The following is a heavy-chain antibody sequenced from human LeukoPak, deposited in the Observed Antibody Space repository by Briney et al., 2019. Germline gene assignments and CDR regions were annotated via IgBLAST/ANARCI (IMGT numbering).Heavy chain of an antibody. V-gene: IGHV3-30*02. J-gene: IGHJ4*02. CDR3: ARHTAFGEWELPDY. Sequence: GGSLRLSCAASGFTFSSYGMHWVRQAPGKGLEWVAFIRYDGSNKYYADSVKGRFTISRDNSKNTLYLQMNSLRAEDTAVYYCARHTAFGEWELPDYWGQGTLVTVSS. CDR1: GFTFSSYG. CDR2: IRYDGSNK. D-gene: IGHD1-26*01.